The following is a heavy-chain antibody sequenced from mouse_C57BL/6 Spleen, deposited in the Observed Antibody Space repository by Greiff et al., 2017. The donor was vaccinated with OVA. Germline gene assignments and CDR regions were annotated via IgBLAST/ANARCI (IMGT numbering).Heavy chain of an antibody. D-gene: IGHD1-1*01. V-gene: IGHV1-75*01. J-gene: IGHJ3*01. CDR2: IFPGSGST. CDR1: GYTFTDYY. CDR3: ARSELGSNFAY. Sequence: VQRVESGPELVKPGASVKISCKASGYTFTDYYINWVKQRPGQGLEWIGWIFPGSGSTYYNEKFKGKATLTVDKSSSTAYMLLSSLTSEDSAVYCCARSELGSNFAYWGQGTLVTVSA.